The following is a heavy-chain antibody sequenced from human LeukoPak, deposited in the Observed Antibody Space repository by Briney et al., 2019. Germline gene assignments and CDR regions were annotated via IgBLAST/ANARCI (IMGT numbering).Heavy chain of an antibody. Sequence: GSSVKVSCKASGGTFSSYAISWVRQAPGQGLEWMGGIIPIFGTANYAQKFQGRVTITADESASTAYMELSSLRSEDTAVYYCASPLGAQGYDSRWAFSFGAFDIWGQGTMVTVSS. D-gene: IGHD3-22*01. CDR2: IIPIFGTA. J-gene: IGHJ3*02. CDR3: ASPLGAQGYDSRWAFSFGAFDI. CDR1: GGTFSSYA. V-gene: IGHV1-69*01.